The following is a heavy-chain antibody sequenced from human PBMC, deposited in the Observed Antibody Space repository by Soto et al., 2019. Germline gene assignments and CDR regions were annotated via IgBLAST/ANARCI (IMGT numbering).Heavy chain of an antibody. CDR1: GGTFSSYA. D-gene: IGHD1-26*01. Sequence: SVKVSCKASGGTFSSYAISWVRQAPGQGLEWMGGIIPIFGTANYAQKFQGRVTITADESTSTAYMELSSLRSEDTAVYYCARDAIVGATVHWYFDLWGRGTLVTVSS. V-gene: IGHV1-69*13. CDR3: ARDAIVGATVHWYFDL. CDR2: IIPIFGTA. J-gene: IGHJ2*01.